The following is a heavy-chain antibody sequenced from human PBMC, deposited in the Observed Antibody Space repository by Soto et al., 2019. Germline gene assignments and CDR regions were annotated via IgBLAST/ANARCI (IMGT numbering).Heavy chain of an antibody. Sequence: EVQLLESGGGLVQPGGSLRLSCAASGFTFSGFAMNWVRQPPGKGLEWVSSVDYTGSYTFYAASVKGRFTISRDNSNNMFYLELNSLRAEDTAVYYCAKRSGGFSEFDYWGQGTLVIVSS. CDR3: AKRSGGFSEFDY. CDR2: VDYTGSYT. D-gene: IGHD5-12*01. J-gene: IGHJ4*02. CDR1: GFTFSGFA. V-gene: IGHV3-23*01.